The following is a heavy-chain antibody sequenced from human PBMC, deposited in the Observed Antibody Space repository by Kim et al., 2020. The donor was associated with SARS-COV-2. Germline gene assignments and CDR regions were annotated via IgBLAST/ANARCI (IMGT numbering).Heavy chain of an antibody. Sequence: GESLKISCKGSGYSFTSYWIGWVRQMPGKGLEWMGIIYPGDSDTRYSPSFQGQVTISADKSISTAYLQWSSLKASDTAMYYCAGQPAYSSSYYYGMDVWGQGTTVTVSS. D-gene: IGHD6-6*01. CDR2: IYPGDSDT. CDR3: AGQPAYSSSYYYGMDV. CDR1: GYSFTSYW. J-gene: IGHJ6*02. V-gene: IGHV5-51*01.